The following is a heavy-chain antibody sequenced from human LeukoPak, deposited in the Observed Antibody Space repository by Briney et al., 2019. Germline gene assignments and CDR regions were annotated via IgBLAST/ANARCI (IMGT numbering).Heavy chain of an antibody. Sequence: GASVKVSCKASGYTFTGYYIHWVRQAPGQGLEWMGWLNPDSGGTNYAQKFQGRVTMTRDTSISTAYMELSRLRCDDTAVYYCARDHAGGYSSDPVEYWGQGTLVTVSS. J-gene: IGHJ4*02. CDR1: GYTFTGYY. CDR3: ARDHAGGYSSDPVEY. D-gene: IGHD6-19*01. V-gene: IGHV1-2*02. CDR2: LNPDSGGT.